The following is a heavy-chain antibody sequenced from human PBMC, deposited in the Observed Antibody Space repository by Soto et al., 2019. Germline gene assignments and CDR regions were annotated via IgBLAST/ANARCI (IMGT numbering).Heavy chain of an antibody. CDR2: IYHSGST. CDR1: GGSISSGGYS. Sequence: QLQLQESGSGLVKPSQTLSLTCTVSGGSISSGGYSWSWIRQPPGKGLEWIGYIYHSGSTYYNPCLKRRVTISLARSKNHCSLKLSFVSAADTGVYYCARAKWLVLDYWGQGTVVSVSS. V-gene: IGHV4-30-2*01. D-gene: IGHD6-19*01. J-gene: IGHJ4*02. CDR3: ARAKWLVLDY.